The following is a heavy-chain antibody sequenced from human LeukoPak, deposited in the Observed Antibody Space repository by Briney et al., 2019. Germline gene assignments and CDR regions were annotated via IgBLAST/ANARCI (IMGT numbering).Heavy chain of an antibody. J-gene: IGHJ4*02. CDR1: GFTVNKYG. V-gene: IGHV3-30*02. CDR2: IRFDGGNE. D-gene: IGHD4-17*01. CDR3: AKGDFRGYYGRDQFDF. Sequence: GGSLRLSCAASGFTVNKYGMHWVRQDPGKGLEWVSFIRFDGGNEYYAESVKGRFTVSRDNSKNTLYLQMNRLRAEDSALYYCAKGDFRGYYGRDQFDFWGQGTLVTVSS.